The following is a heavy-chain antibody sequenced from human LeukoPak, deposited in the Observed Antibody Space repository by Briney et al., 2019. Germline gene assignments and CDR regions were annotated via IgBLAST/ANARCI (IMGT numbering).Heavy chain of an antibody. Sequence: SETLSLTCAVSGYSISSAYSWCCSRQPPGKGPEWIWNIYYSASTNYNPSLKSRLTIPLDPPKNQSSRKLTSGPTADPSVYSRAGGAQPFDNWGQGTLVTVSS. CDR1: GYSISSAYS. CDR3: AGGAQPFDN. V-gene: IGHV4-38-2*01. J-gene: IGHJ4*02. CDR2: IYYSAST. D-gene: IGHD1-1*01.